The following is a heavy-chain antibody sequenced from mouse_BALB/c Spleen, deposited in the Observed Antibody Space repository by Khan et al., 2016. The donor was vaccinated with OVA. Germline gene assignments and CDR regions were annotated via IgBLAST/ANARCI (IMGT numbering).Heavy chain of an antibody. CDR2: ISSDGDYT. CDR1: GFTFSPYS. D-gene: IGHD2-1*01. CDR3: ATHVTGSFAY. Sequence: EVQLVESGGDLVKSGGSLKLSCAASGFTFSPYSMSWVRQTPDKRLAWVATISSDGDYTYYPDSVKGRFNISRDNAKNTLYLQMSTLKSDDTAMYYCATHVTGSFAYWSQGTLVTVAA. V-gene: IGHV5-6*01. J-gene: IGHJ3*01.